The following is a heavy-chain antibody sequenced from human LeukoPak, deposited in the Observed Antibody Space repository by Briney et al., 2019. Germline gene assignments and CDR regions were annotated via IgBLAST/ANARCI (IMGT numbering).Heavy chain of an antibody. CDR1: GSTFSSYS. CDR2: ISSSSSYI. CDR3: ARVMVRGVIPPD. D-gene: IGHD3-10*01. Sequence: PGGSLRLSCAASGSTFSSYSMNWVRQAPGKGLEWVSSISSSSSYIYYADSVKGRFTISRDNAKNSLYLQMNSLRAEDTAVYYCARVMVRGVIPPDWGQGTLVTVSS. V-gene: IGHV3-21*01. J-gene: IGHJ4*02.